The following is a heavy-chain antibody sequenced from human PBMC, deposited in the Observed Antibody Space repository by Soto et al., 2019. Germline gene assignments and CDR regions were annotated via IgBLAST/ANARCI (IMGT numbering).Heavy chain of an antibody. CDR2: ISGSGATT. J-gene: IGHJ4*02. CDR1: GFTFSSYA. D-gene: IGHD6-13*01. CDR3: AKNKEYSSSWFDY. V-gene: IGHV3-23*01. Sequence: PGGSLRVSCAASGFTFSSYAMSWVRQCPGKGLEWVAAISGSGATTYYADSVKGRFTISRDNSKNTLYLQMNSLRAEDTAIYYCAKNKEYSSSWFDYWGQGTLVTVSS.